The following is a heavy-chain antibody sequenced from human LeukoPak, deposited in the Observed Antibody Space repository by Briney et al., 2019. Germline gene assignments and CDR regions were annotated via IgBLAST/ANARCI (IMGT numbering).Heavy chain of an antibody. J-gene: IGHJ6*03. D-gene: IGHD6-19*01. Sequence: SETLSLTCSGSNYSISNSLYWGWLRQPPGKGPEWIGSIYRSGSTFYNPSLKSRVTISLDTSKNQFSLKLSSVTAADTAVYYCARHSSGWFQGYYYMDVWGKGTTVTVSS. V-gene: IGHV4-38-2*02. CDR1: NYSISNSLY. CDR2: IYRSGST. CDR3: ARHSSGWFQGYYYMDV.